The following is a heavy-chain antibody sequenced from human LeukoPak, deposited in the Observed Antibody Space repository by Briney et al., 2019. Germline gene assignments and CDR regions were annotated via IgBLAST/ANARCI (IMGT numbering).Heavy chain of an antibody. Sequence: SETLSLTCAVYGGSFSDYYWSWIRQPPGKGLEWIGEINHSGSTNYNPSLKSRVTISVDTSKNQFSLKLSSVTAADTAVYHCAGSIVARLDYWGQGTLVTVSS. CDR1: GGSFSDYY. D-gene: IGHD6-6*01. J-gene: IGHJ4*02. CDR2: INHSGST. CDR3: AGSIVARLDY. V-gene: IGHV4-34*01.